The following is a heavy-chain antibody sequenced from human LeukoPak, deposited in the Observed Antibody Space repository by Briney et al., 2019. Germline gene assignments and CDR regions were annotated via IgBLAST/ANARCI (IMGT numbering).Heavy chain of an antibody. D-gene: IGHD1-26*01. CDR1: GFTFSSYG. V-gene: IGHV3-21*01. Sequence: GGSLRLSCAASGFTFSSYGMHWVRQAPGKGLEWVSSISSSSSYIYYADSVKGRFTISRDNAKNSLYLQMNSLRAEDTAVYYCARDPESNYIVGATRYDYWGQGTLVTVSS. CDR2: ISSSSSYI. J-gene: IGHJ4*02. CDR3: ARDPESNYIVGATRYDY.